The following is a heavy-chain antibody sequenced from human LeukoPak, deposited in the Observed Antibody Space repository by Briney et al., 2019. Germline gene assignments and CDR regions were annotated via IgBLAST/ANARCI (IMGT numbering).Heavy chain of an antibody. D-gene: IGHD3-10*01. CDR2: MNPNSGNT. Sequence: ASVTVSCKASGYTFTKYDINWVRQAPGQGLEWMGWMNPNSGNTGYAQRFQGRVTITRNTSITTANMELSSLTSEDTAVYYCARAITVVRGVIIPYMDVWGKGTTVTVSS. CDR1: GYTFTKYD. V-gene: IGHV1-8*03. J-gene: IGHJ6*03. CDR3: ARAITVVRGVIIPYMDV.